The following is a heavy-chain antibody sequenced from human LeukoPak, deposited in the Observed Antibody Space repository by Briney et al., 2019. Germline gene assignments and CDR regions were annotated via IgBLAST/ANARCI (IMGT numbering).Heavy chain of an antibody. CDR3: ARDFGYSGSYYNTPLDY. J-gene: IGHJ4*02. D-gene: IGHD1-26*01. Sequence: ASVKVSCKASGGTFSSYAISWVRQAPGQGLVLMGGIIPIFGTANYAQKFQGRVTITADESTSTAYMELSSLRSEDTAVYYCARDFGYSGSYYNTPLDYWGQGTLVTVSS. CDR1: GGTFSSYA. V-gene: IGHV1-69*13. CDR2: IIPIFGTA.